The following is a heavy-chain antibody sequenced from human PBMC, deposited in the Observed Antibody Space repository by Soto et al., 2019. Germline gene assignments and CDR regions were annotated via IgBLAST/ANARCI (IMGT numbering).Heavy chain of an antibody. CDR1: GGSISSSSYY. D-gene: IGHD3-3*01. J-gene: IGHJ6*02. CDR3: ARTHYDFWSGYFGLPGMDV. Sequence: ASETLSLTCTVSGGSISSSSYYWGWIRQPPGKGLEWIGSIYYSGSTYYNPSLKSRVTISVDTSKNQFSLKLSSVTAADTAVYYCARTHYDFWSGYFGLPGMDVWGQGTTVTVSS. CDR2: IYYSGST. V-gene: IGHV4-39*01.